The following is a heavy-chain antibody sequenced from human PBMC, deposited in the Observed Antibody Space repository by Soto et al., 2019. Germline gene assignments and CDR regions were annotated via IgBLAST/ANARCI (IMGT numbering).Heavy chain of an antibody. Sequence: QVQLQESGPGLVKPSQTLSLTCTVSGGSISSGDYYWSWVRQHPGKGLEWIGYRSYSGSTYYNPSLKSRVTVVVDPSRNQFSLRLSSVTAAHTAVYYCAREGGLAYCGGDCLYNWFDPWGQGTLVTVSS. CDR3: AREGGLAYCGGDCLYNWFDP. J-gene: IGHJ5*02. CDR2: RSYSGST. D-gene: IGHD2-21*02. CDR1: GGSISSGDYY. V-gene: IGHV4-31*03.